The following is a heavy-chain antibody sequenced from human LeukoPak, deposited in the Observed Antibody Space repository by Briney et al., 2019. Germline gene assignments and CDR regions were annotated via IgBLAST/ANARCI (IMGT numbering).Heavy chain of an antibody. D-gene: IGHD6-25*01. CDR2: IIPIFGTA. Sequence: SVKVSCKASGATFSSYAISWVRQAPGQGLEWMGGIIPIFGTANYAQKLQRRVTITADEPTSTAYRELSSLRSEDTAVYYCARGEADYYYYYYMDVWGKGTTVTVSS. J-gene: IGHJ6*03. CDR1: GATFSSYA. V-gene: IGHV1-69*13. CDR3: ARGEADYYYYYYMDV.